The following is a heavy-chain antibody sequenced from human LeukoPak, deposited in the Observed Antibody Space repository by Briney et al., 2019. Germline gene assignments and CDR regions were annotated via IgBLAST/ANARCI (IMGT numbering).Heavy chain of an antibody. D-gene: IGHD3-10*01. CDR2: IYYSGST. CDR3: ARTGYYGSGSYIVDY. Sequence: PSETLSLTCTVSGGSISSHYWSWIRQPPGKGLEWIGYIYYSGSTNYNPSLKSRVTISVDTSKNQFSLKLSSVTAADTAVYYCARTGYYGSGSYIVDYWGQGTLVTVSS. CDR1: GGSISSHY. J-gene: IGHJ4*02. V-gene: IGHV4-59*11.